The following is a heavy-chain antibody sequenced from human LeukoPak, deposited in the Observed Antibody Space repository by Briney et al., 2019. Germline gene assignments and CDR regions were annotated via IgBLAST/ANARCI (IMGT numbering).Heavy chain of an antibody. CDR2: IAHSRST. CDR3: TISSHEVPLES. Sequence: SQIHSLTYGVSGGSLSGFLWSWIRQHPRKGLEWTVEIAHSRSTSYTTPHKSRASILLDTARNKLPLRLNFVTSADTTTYYCTISSHEVPLESWGPGTQVTVSS. J-gene: IGHJ4*02. CDR1: GGSLSGFL. D-gene: IGHD3-10*01. V-gene: IGHV4-34*01.